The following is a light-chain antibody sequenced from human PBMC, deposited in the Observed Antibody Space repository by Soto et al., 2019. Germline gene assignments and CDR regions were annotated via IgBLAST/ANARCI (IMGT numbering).Light chain of an antibody. CDR3: QQYYTWPYT. CDR2: DTS. V-gene: IGKV3-15*01. CDR1: QSLTNS. J-gene: IGKJ2*01. Sequence: EIVMTQSPATLSMSPGDRATRSCRASQSLTNSFAWYQQKPGQAPRLLIYDTSARATDIPARFSGSGSGTEFTLTISSLQPEDFAIYYCQQYYTWPYTFGQGTKLEIK.